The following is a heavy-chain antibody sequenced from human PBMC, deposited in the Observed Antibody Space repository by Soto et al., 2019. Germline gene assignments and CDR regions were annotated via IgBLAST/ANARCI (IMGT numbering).Heavy chain of an antibody. J-gene: IGHJ5*02. CDR1: GASMSSGGYY. CDR2: IYYSGST. CDR3: ARDRHNNFFAL. V-gene: IGHV4-31*03. Sequence: SETLSLTCTVSGASMSSGGYYWTWIRQSPGKGLEWIGYIYYSGSTYYNPSLESRVAISLDTSRSQFSLTLHSVTAADTAIYYCARDRHNNFFALWGQGTLVTVSS. D-gene: IGHD6-6*01.